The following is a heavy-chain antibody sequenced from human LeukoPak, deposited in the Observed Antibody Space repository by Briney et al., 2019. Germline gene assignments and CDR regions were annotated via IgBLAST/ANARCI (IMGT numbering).Heavy chain of an antibody. D-gene: IGHD6-19*01. Sequence: ASVKVSCKASGGTFSSYAISWVRQAPGQGLEWMGGIIPIFGTANYAQKFQGRVTITTDESTSTAYMELSSLRSEDTAVYYCARDGGYSSGWYGYYYYMDVWGKGTTVTVSS. CDR3: ARDGGYSSGWYGYYYYMDV. V-gene: IGHV1-69*05. CDR1: GGTFSSYA. CDR2: IIPIFGTA. J-gene: IGHJ6*03.